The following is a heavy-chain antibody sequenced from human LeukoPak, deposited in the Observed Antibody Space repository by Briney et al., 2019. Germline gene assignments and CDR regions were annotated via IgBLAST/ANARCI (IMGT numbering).Heavy chain of an antibody. V-gene: IGHV3-74*01. Sequence: GGSLRLSCAASGFTFSSYWMHWVRQAPGKGLVWVSRINSDGSSTSYADSVKGRFTISRDNAKNTLYLQMNSLRAGDTAVYYCARSPNYYGSGSYYQQDYYYGMDVWGQGTTVTVSS. CDR2: INSDGSST. CDR3: ARSPNYYGSGSYYQQDYYYGMDV. CDR1: GFTFSSYW. D-gene: IGHD3-10*01. J-gene: IGHJ6*02.